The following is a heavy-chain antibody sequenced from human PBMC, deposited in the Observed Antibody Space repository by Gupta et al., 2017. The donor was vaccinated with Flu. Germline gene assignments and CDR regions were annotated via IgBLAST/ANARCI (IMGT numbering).Heavy chain of an antibody. V-gene: IGHV4-59*10. CDR3: ASDSWHESGYFYPLGQ. J-gene: IGHJ4*02. CDR2: LHSRDGT. Sequence: QPAGGVLVWIGPLHSRDGTNDNPSRKSRRTMSVDMSSNQFSLRLTSVTAADTAVYYCASDSWHESGYFYPLGQWGQGVLVSVSS. D-gene: IGHD3-22*01.